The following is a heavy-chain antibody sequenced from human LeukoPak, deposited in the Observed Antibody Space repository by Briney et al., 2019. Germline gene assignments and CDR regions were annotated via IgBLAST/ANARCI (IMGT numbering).Heavy chain of an antibody. J-gene: IGHJ4*02. CDR2: INPNTGDT. CDR1: GYTFTAYY. CDR3: ARSADGYTCGHFDF. V-gene: IGHV1-2*02. D-gene: IGHD5-18*01. Sequence: ASVKVSCKASGYTFTAYYMHWVRQAPGQGPEWMGWINPNTGDTNYAQNFQGRVTMNRDTSISTAYMELSSLRSDDTAVYYCARSADGYTCGHFDFWGQGTLVTVSS.